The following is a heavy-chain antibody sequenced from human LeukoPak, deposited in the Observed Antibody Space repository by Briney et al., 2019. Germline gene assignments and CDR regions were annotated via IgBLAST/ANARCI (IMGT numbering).Heavy chain of an antibody. CDR2: IYYSGST. V-gene: IGHV4-59*08. J-gene: IGHJ6*02. CDR3: ARHPALITIFGVATPHDMDV. Sequence: SETLSLTCTVSGGSISSYYWSWIRQPPGKGLEWIGYIYYSGSTNYNPSLKSRVTISVDTSKNQFSLKLSSVTAADTAVYYCARHPALITIFGVATPHDMDVWGQGTTVTVSS. CDR1: GGSISSYY. D-gene: IGHD3-3*01.